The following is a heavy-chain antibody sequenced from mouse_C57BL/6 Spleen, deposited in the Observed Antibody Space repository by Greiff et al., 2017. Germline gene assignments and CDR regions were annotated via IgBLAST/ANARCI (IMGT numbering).Heavy chain of an antibody. CDR3: SSEGYDTWFAY. Sequence: EVQLQQSGAELVRPGASVTLSCTASGFNFKDYYMHWVKQRPDQGLEWIGRIDPEDGATEYAPKFQGKATMTADTSSNTAYLQLRSLTSEDAAVYYCSSEGYDTWFAYWGQGTLVTGSA. V-gene: IGHV14-1*01. J-gene: IGHJ3*01. CDR2: IDPEDGAT. D-gene: IGHD2-14*01. CDR1: GFNFKDYY.